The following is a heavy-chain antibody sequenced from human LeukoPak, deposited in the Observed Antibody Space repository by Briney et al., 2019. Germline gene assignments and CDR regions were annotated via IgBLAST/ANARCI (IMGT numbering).Heavy chain of an antibody. CDR2: IYSGGST. J-gene: IGHJ3*02. Sequence: PGGSLRLSCAASGFTVSSNYMSWVRQAPGKGLEWVSVIYSGGSTYYADSVRGRFTISRDNSKNTLYLQMNSLRAEDTAVYYCASNDYGDYGGAFDIWGQGQWSPSLQ. D-gene: IGHD4-17*01. CDR3: ASNDYGDYGGAFDI. CDR1: GFTVSSNY. V-gene: IGHV3-66*01.